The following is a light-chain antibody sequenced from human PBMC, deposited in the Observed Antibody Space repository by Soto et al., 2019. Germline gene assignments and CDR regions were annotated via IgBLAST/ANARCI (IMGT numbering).Light chain of an antibody. J-gene: IGKJ1*01. V-gene: IGKV3-20*01. CDR3: QQYGGSPRT. Sequence: ETVLTQSPATLSLSPGARATLSCRASQSVSSYLAWYQQKPGQAPGLLIHGASSRATGIPDRFSGSGSGTDFTLTISRLEPEDFAVYYCQQYGGSPRTFGQGTKVDIK. CDR2: GAS. CDR1: QSVSSY.